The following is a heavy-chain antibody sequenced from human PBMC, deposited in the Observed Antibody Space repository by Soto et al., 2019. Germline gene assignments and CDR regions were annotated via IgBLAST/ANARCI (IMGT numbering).Heavy chain of an antibody. CDR3: ARGLTWFHHDAFDI. CDR1: GFTFSSYA. J-gene: IGHJ3*02. D-gene: IGHD3-10*01. CDR2: ISYDGSNK. V-gene: IGHV3-30-3*01. Sequence: QVQLVESGGGVVQPGRSLRLSCAASGFTFSSYAMHWVRQAPGKGLEWVAVISYDGSNKYYADSVKGRFTISRDNSKNTLYLQMNSLRAEDTAVYYCARGLTWFHHDAFDIWGQGTMVTVSS.